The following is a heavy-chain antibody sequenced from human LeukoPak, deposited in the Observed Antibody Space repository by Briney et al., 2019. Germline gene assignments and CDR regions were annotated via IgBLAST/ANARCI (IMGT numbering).Heavy chain of an antibody. CDR2: IWYDGSNK. D-gene: IGHD5-18*01. J-gene: IGHJ4*02. V-gene: IGHV3-30*02. Sequence: GGSPRLSCVASGFTFSSYGMHWVRQAPGKGLEWVAFIWYDGSNKYYADSVKGRFTISRDNSKSTLSLQMSSLRPDDTAVYYCAKAYSYGYDYWGQGTLVTVSS. CDR1: GFTFSSYG. CDR3: AKAYSYGYDY.